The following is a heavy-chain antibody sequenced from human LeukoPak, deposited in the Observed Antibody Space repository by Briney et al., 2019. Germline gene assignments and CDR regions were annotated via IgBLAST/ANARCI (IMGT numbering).Heavy chain of an antibody. CDR1: GFTFSSYS. Sequence: GGSLRLSCAASGFTFSSYSMNWVRQAPEKGLEWVSSISSSSSYIYYADSVKGRFTISRDNAKNSLYLQMNSLRAEDTAVYYCARGSTVYDPLDMDVWGKGTTVTVSS. CDR2: ISSSSSYI. J-gene: IGHJ6*03. D-gene: IGHD3-3*01. CDR3: ARGSTVYDPLDMDV. V-gene: IGHV3-21*01.